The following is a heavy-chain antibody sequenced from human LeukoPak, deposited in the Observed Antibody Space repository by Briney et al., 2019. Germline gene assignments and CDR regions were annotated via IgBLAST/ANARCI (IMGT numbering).Heavy chain of an antibody. CDR2: LYYSGGT. CDR3: ARAPPYCSSTSCRFDP. V-gene: IGHV4-59*01. CDR1: GGSISSYY. Sequence: SETLSLTCTVSGGSISSYYWSWIRQPPGKGLEWIGYLYYSGGTNYNPSLKSRVTISVDTSKNQFSLKLSSVTAADTAVYYCARAPPYCSSTSCRFDPWGQGTLVTVSS. J-gene: IGHJ5*02. D-gene: IGHD2-2*01.